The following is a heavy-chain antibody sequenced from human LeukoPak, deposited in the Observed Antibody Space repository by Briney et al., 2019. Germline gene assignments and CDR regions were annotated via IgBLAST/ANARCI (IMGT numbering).Heavy chain of an antibody. V-gene: IGHV3-7*01. CDR3: ARGGWYPDY. CDR2: IKQDGSEQ. CDR1: GFTFSSSW. Sequence: GGSLRLSCVASGFTFSSSWMSWVRQPPGKGLEWVAYIKQDGSEQHYVDSVKGRFTISRDNAKNFLYLQMNSLRVEDTAVFYCARGGWYPDYWGQGTLVTVSS. D-gene: IGHD6-19*01. J-gene: IGHJ4*02.